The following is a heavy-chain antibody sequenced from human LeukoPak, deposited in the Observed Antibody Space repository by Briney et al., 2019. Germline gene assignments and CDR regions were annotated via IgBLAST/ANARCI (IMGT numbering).Heavy chain of an antibody. CDR2: ISGSGVNT. J-gene: IGHJ6*03. CDR3: AKLGGPYNWDYAGLNYMDV. Sequence: GGSLRLSCAASGFTFSSYAMTWVRQAPGKGLEWVSGISGSGVNTYYADSVKGRFTISRDNSKDTVYLQMNSLRAEDTAIYYCAKLGGPYNWDYAGLNYMDVWGKGTTFTVSS. CDR1: GFTFSSYA. V-gene: IGHV3-23*01. D-gene: IGHD1-7*01.